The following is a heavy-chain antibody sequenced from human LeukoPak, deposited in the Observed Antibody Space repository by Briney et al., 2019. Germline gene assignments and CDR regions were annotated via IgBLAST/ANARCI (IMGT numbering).Heavy chain of an antibody. CDR1: GYTFTSYG. D-gene: IGHD2-2*03. V-gene: IGHV1-18*01. J-gene: IGHJ5*02. CDR3: ARDGYCSSTSCYPNWFDP. CDR2: ISAYNDNT. Sequence: ASVKVSCKASGYTFTSYGISWVRQAPGQGLEWMGWISAYNDNTNYAQKLQGRVTMTTDTSTSTAYMELRSLRSDDTAVYYCARDGYCSSTSCYPNWFDPWGQGTLVTVSS.